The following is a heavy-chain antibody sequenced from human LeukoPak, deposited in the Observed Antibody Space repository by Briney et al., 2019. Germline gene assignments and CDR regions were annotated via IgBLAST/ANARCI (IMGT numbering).Heavy chain of an antibody. CDR2: IGGRDGST. D-gene: IGHD3-10*01. J-gene: IGHJ4*02. CDR3: AKGHYYGSGSLDY. Sequence: GGSLRLSCAASGFTFSSYGMSWVRQAPGKGLEWVSAIGGRDGSTYYADSVEGRFTISRDNCKNTLYVQMNSLRAEDTAVYYCAKGHYYGSGSLDYWGQGTLVTVSS. CDR1: GFTFSSYG. V-gene: IGHV3-23*01.